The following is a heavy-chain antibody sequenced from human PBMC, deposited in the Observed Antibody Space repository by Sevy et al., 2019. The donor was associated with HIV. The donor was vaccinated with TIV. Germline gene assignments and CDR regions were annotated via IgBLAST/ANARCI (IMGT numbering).Heavy chain of an antibody. Sequence: GGSLRLSCAASGFSFSSYSMHWVRQAPGKGLEWMSYIQYDGSNKDYADSVKGRFTISRDNSKNTVYLQMNSLRVEDTAVFYCVKEGGGEGGDHWGQGTLVTVSS. CDR1: GFSFSSYS. CDR2: IQYDGSNK. J-gene: IGHJ4*02. D-gene: IGHD3-16*01. CDR3: VKEGGGEGGDH. V-gene: IGHV3-30*02.